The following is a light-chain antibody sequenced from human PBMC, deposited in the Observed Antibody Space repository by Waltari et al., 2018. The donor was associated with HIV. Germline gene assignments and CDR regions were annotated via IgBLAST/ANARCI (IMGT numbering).Light chain of an antibody. J-gene: IGLJ3*02. CDR3: SSYTSSRTLV. CDR2: EVN. Sequence: QSALTQPASVSGSPGQSITISCTGTSSDVGGYNYVSWNQQHPDKAPKLVIFEVNKRPSGVSNRFSGSKSGNTASLTISGLQAEDEADYYCSSYTSSRTLVFGGGTKLTVL. CDR1: SSDVGGYNY. V-gene: IGLV2-14*01.